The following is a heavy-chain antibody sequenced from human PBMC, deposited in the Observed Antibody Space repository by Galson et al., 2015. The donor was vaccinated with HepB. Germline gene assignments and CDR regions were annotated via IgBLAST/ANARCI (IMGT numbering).Heavy chain of an antibody. J-gene: IGHJ5*02. V-gene: IGHV4-30-4*07. CDR3: AFSTGGSFSWFDP. Sequence: LSLTCAVSGGSISSGGYSWSWIRQPPGKGLEWIGYIYYSGSTYYNPSLKSRVTISVDTSKNQFSLKLSSVTAADTAVYYCAFSTGGSFSWFDPWGQGTLVTVSS. D-gene: IGHD1-26*01. CDR1: GGSISSGGYS. CDR2: IYYSGST.